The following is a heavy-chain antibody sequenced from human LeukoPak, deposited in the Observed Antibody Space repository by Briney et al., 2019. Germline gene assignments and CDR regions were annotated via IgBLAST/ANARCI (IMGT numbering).Heavy chain of an antibody. D-gene: IGHD2-15*01. Sequence: PGGSLRLSCAASGFTFSSYEMNWVRQAPGKGLEWVSYISSSGSTIYYADSVKGRFTISRDNAKNSLYLQMNSPRAEDTAVYYCARVLCDIVDCLYGMDVWGQGTTVTVSS. CDR1: GFTFSSYE. CDR3: ARVLCDIVDCLYGMDV. V-gene: IGHV3-48*03. CDR2: ISSSGSTI. J-gene: IGHJ6*02.